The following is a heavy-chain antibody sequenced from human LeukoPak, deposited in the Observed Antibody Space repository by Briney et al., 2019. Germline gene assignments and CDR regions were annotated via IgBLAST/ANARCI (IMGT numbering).Heavy chain of an antibody. CDR2: INAGNGNT. Sequence: ASVKVSCKASGYTFTSYAMHWVRQAPGQRLEWMGWINAGNGNTKYSQKFQGRVTITRDTSASTAYMELSSLRSEDTAVYYCARDYDILTGYYDYWGQGTLVTVSS. V-gene: IGHV1-3*01. D-gene: IGHD3-9*01. CDR3: ARDYDILTGYYDY. CDR1: GYTFTSYA. J-gene: IGHJ4*02.